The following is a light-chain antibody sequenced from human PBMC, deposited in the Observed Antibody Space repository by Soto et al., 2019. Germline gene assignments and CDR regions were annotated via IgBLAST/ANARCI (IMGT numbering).Light chain of an antibody. CDR3: QQRSSWPSIT. J-gene: IGKJ5*01. CDR1: QSVSSY. V-gene: IGKV3-11*01. Sequence: EVVCTQSPATLSLSPGERATLSCRASQSVSSYLAWYQQKPGQAPRLLIYDASNRATGIPVRFSGSGSGTDFTLTISSLEPEDSAVYYCQQRSSWPSITFGQGTRLEIK. CDR2: DAS.